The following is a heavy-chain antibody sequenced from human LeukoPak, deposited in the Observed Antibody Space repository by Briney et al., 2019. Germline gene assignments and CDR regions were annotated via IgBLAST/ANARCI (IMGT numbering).Heavy chain of an antibody. D-gene: IGHD2-15*01. V-gene: IGHV4-59*12. Sequence: GSLRLSCAVSGFTFSNYNMSWVRQAPGKGLERIGYIYYSGSTNYNPSLKSRVTISVDTSKNQFSLKLSSVTAADTAVYYCARGLSYCSGGSCYSGDSPVDYWGQGTLVTVSS. J-gene: IGHJ4*02. CDR2: IYYSGST. CDR3: ARGLSYCSGGSCYSGDSPVDY. CDR1: GFTFSNYN.